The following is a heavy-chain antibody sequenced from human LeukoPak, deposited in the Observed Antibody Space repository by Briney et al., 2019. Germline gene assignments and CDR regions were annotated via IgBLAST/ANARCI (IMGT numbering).Heavy chain of an antibody. CDR1: GFTFSSYS. D-gene: IGHD5-12*01. J-gene: IGHJ3*02. CDR3: ARDTADIVATDDAFDI. Sequence: PGGSLRLSCAASGFTFSSYSMNWVRQAPGKGLEWVSSISSSSSYIYYADSVKGRFTISRDNAKNSLYLQMNSLRAEDTAVYYCARDTADIVATDDAFDIWGQGTMVTVSS. CDR2: ISSSSSYI. V-gene: IGHV3-21*01.